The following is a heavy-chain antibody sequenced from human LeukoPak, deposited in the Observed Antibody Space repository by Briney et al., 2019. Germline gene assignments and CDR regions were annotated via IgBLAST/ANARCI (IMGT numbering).Heavy chain of an antibody. D-gene: IGHD1-1*01. CDR2: VHYSAIT. J-gene: IGHJ4*02. CDR1: GASIRSYY. Sequence: SEALSLTCTVSGASIRSYYWSWIRQPPGKGLEWIAYVHYSAITNYNPSLKSRVSISVDTSKSQFSLSLSSVTAADTAVYYCARRGNSWNDFDSWGQGTLVTVSS. V-gene: IGHV4-59*08. CDR3: ARRGNSWNDFDS.